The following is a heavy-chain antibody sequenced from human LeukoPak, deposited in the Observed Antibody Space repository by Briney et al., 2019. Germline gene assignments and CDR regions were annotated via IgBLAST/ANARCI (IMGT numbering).Heavy chain of an antibody. J-gene: IGHJ4*02. Sequence: PGGSLRLSCAASGLSFSVYWMSWVRQAPGRGLEWVANTKPDGSEKNYGDSVKGRFTISRDNARNSLFLHMSSLTVEDTAVYYCVRNWNLDSWGQGTLVTVSS. CDR2: TKPDGSEK. V-gene: IGHV3-7*01. CDR1: GLSFSVYW. D-gene: IGHD1-1*01. CDR3: VRNWNLDS.